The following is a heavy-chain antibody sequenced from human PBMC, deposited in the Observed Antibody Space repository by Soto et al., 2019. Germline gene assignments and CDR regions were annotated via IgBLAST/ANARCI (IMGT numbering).Heavy chain of an antibody. Sequence: VQLVQSGAEVKKPGDSVKVSCKASGYTFTSYYMHWVRQAPGQGLEWMGIINPSGGSTSYAQKFPGRVTMTMDTSKRTVYMELSSLRSEDTAVYYCARDDSSGWSPDFDYWCQGTLVTVSS. D-gene: IGHD6-19*01. J-gene: IGHJ4*02. V-gene: IGHV1-46*01. CDR2: INPSGGST. CDR1: GYTFTSYY. CDR3: ARDDSSGWSPDFDY.